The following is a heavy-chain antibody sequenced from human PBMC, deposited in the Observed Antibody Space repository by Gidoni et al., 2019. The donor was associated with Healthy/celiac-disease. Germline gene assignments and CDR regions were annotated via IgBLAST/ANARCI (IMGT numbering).Heavy chain of an antibody. D-gene: IGHD6-19*01. CDR1: GGSLRSSSYY. Sequence: QLQLQESGPGLVKPSETLSLTCTVSGGSLRSSSYYWGWIRQPPGKGLEWIGSIYYCGSTYYNPSLKSRVTISVDTSKNQFSLKLSSVTAADTAVYYCARRGIAVAGTFDYWGQGTLVTVSS. CDR2: IYYCGST. V-gene: IGHV4-39*01. CDR3: ARRGIAVAGTFDY. J-gene: IGHJ4*02.